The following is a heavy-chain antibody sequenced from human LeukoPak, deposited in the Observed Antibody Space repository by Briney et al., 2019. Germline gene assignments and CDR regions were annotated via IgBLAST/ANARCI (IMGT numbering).Heavy chain of an antibody. CDR3: AIELLWFGESTAGDY. V-gene: IGHV3-21*01. CDR1: GFTFSSYS. Sequence: PGGSLRLSCAASGFTFSSYSMNWVRQAPGKGLEWVSSISSSSSYIYYADSVKGRFTVSRDNAKNSLYLQMNSLRAEDTAVYYCAIELLWFGESTAGDYWGQGTLVTVSS. D-gene: IGHD3-10*01. CDR2: ISSSSSYI. J-gene: IGHJ4*02.